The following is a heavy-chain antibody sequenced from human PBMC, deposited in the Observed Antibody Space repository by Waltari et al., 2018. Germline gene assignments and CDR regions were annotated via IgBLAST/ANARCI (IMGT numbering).Heavy chain of an antibody. Sequence: QLQLVQSGAEVKKPGASVKVSCKASGYTFTGYYMHWVRQAPGHGLEWMGWINTNSGDTNYAQKFQGRVTMTRDTSNSTVYMELSRLGSDDTDVYYCARPQRGTWELLQDWGQGTLVTVSS. CDR1: GYTFTGYY. CDR3: ARPQRGTWELLQD. D-gene: IGHD1-26*01. V-gene: IGHV1-2*02. J-gene: IGHJ4*02. CDR2: INTNSGDT.